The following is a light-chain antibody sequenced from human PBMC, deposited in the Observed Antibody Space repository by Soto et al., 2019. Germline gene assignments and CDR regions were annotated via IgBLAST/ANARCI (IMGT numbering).Light chain of an antibody. Sequence: IMLTQSPGIQSVSHGERTTLSCGASQSVSGYLAWYQQKRDQAPRLLIYDTSNRATGIPAGFSVSASGTDGSITIKSLETEDGPVYYCQQRSNWHLTFGGGIKVDI. V-gene: IGKV3-11*01. CDR2: DTS. CDR3: QQRSNWHLT. CDR1: QSVSGY. J-gene: IGKJ4*01.